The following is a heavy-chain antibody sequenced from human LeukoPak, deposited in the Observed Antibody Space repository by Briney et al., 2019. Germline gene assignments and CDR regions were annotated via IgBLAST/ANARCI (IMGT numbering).Heavy chain of an antibody. CDR2: IYTSGST. J-gene: IGHJ3*02. D-gene: IGHD2-2*01. CDR3: ASSLVVPAELKNNDAFDI. CDR1: GGSISSGSYY. V-gene: IGHV4-61*02. Sequence: SQTLSLTCTVSGGSISSGSYYWSWIRQPAGKGLVWIGRIYTSGSTNYNPSLKSRVTISVDTSKNQFSLKLSSVTAADTAVYYCASSLVVPAELKNNDAFDIWGQGTMVTVSS.